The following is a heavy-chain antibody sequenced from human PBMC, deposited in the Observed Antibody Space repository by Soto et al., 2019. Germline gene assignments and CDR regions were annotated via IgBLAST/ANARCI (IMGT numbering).Heavy chain of an antibody. CDR2: IYHSGST. D-gene: IGHD5-12*01. Sequence: TLSLTCAVSGGSISSGGYSWSWIRQPPGKGLEWIGYIYHSGSTYYNPSLKSRVTISVDRSKNQFSLKLSSVTAADTAVYYCAREIDIVATGGNAFDIWGQGTMVT. J-gene: IGHJ3*02. CDR1: GGSISSGGYS. V-gene: IGHV4-30-2*01. CDR3: AREIDIVATGGNAFDI.